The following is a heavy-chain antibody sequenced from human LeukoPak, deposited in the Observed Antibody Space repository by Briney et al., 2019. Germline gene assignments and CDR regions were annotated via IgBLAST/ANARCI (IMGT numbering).Heavy chain of an antibody. V-gene: IGHV3-11*01. D-gene: IGHD3-3*01. Sequence: GGSLRLSCAASGFTFSDYYMSWIRQAPGKGLEWVSYISSSGSTIYYADSVKGRFTISRDNAKNSLYLQMNSLRAEDTAVYYCASITVFGVSPTQGAFDIWGQGTMVTVSS. CDR3: ASITVFGVSPTQGAFDI. CDR1: GFTFSDYY. CDR2: ISSSGSTI. J-gene: IGHJ3*02.